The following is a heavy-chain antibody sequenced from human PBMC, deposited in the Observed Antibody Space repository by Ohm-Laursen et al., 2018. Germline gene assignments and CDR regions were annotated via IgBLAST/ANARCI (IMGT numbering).Heavy chain of an antibody. CDR1: GFTFSNAW. CDR2: MKSMTDGGTT. Sequence: GSLRLSCSASGFTFSNAWMNWVRQAPGKGLEWVGRMKSMTDGGTTDYAPLVKGRFTISRDDSKSIAYLQMNSLKTEDTAVYYCTYDDDYGDYVTAFDTWGQGTMVTVSS. D-gene: IGHD4-17*01. CDR3: TYDDDYGDYVTAFDT. V-gene: IGHV3-15*01. J-gene: IGHJ3*02.